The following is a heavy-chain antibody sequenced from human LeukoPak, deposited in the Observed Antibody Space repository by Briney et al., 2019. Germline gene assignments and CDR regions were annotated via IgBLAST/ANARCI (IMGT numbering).Heavy chain of an antibody. V-gene: IGHV4-39*07. J-gene: IGHJ4*02. CDR2: IYSRGST. CDR3: ARDRGTPDYYDTSGYDY. CDR1: GGSISSSNYY. Sequence: SETLSLTCIVSGGSISSSNYYWGWIRQSPGKGLEWIGSIYSRGSTYYNPSLKSRVTISVDTSKNQFSLKLSSVTAADTAVYYCARDRGTPDYYDTSGYDYWGQGTLVTVSS. D-gene: IGHD3-22*01.